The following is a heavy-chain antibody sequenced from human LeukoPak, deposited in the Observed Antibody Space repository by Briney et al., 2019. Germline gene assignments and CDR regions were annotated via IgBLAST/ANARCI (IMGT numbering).Heavy chain of an antibody. CDR1: GFTFSNSA. CDR3: TKTIDGYLLGYFDH. Sequence: GGSLRPSCAASGFTFSNSAMSWVRQPPGKGLQWVSSISAGGRTYYADSMKGRFTISRDNPKNTLYLEMNSLRPEDTAVYYCTKTIDGYLLGYFDHWGQGTLVTVVS. D-gene: IGHD3-22*01. J-gene: IGHJ4*02. CDR2: ISAGGRT. V-gene: IGHV3-23*01.